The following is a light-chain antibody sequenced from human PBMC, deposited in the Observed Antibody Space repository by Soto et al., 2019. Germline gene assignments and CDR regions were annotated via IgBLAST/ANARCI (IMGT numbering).Light chain of an antibody. V-gene: IGKV1-5*03. J-gene: IGKJ1*01. CDR1: QSISSW. Sequence: DIQMTQSPSTLSASVGDRVTITCRASQSISSWLAWYQQKPGKAPNLLIHKASHLESGVPSRFSGSGSGTEFTLTISSLQPGDFATYYCQHYNTYPWTLGQGTKVDIK. CDR3: QHYNTYPWT. CDR2: KAS.